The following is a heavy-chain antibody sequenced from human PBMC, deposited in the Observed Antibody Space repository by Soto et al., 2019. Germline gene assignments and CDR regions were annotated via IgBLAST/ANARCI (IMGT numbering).Heavy chain of an antibody. V-gene: IGHV3-66*01. J-gene: IGHJ4*02. CDR1: GFTVGSNY. CDR3: AGGNSNGYFDY. CDR2: IYSGGGT. Sequence: ESGGGLVQPGGSLRLSCAASGFTVGSNYMFWVRQAPGKGLEWVSTIYSGGGTYYADSVKGRFTISRDNPKNTLYLQMNSLRAEDTAVYYCAGGNSNGYFDYWGQGTLVTVSS. D-gene: IGHD5-18*01.